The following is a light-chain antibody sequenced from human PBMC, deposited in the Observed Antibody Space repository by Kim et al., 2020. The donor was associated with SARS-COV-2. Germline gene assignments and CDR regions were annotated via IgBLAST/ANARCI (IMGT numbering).Light chain of an antibody. CDR3: QQYENWLT. Sequence: SVSPGERAALSGRASQSVSNNVAWYQQKPGQAPRLLIYGASTRATGIPVRFIGSGSGTVFTLTITSLQSEDSAVYYCQQYENWLTFGGGTKVDIK. CDR1: QSVSNN. V-gene: IGKV3-15*01. J-gene: IGKJ4*01. CDR2: GAS.